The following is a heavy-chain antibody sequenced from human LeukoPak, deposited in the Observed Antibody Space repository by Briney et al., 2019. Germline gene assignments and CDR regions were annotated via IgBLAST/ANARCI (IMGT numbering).Heavy chain of an antibody. V-gene: IGHV3-49*04. Sequence: PGGSLRLSCTASGFTFGAYAMSWVRQAPGKGLEWVGFIRSKAYGGTTEYAASVKRRFTISRDDSKSIAYLQMSSLKTEDTAVYYCTRARTMIVVATSGGDAFDIWGQGTMVTVSS. CDR2: IRSKAYGGTT. CDR3: TRARTMIVVATSGGDAFDI. CDR1: GFTFGAYA. J-gene: IGHJ3*02. D-gene: IGHD3-22*01.